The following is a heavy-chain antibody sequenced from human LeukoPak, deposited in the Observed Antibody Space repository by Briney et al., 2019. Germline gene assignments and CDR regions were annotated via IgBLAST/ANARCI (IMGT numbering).Heavy chain of an antibody. D-gene: IGHD7-27*01. Sequence: SETLSLTCTVSGGSISSSSYYWGWIRQPPGKGLEWIGGIYYSGSTYYNPSLKSRVTISVDTSKNQFSLKLSSVTAADTAVCYCASWDSWGYPTFDYWGQGTLVTVSS. CDR3: ASWDSWGYPTFDY. CDR1: GGSISSSSYY. J-gene: IGHJ4*02. CDR2: IYYSGST. V-gene: IGHV4-39*01.